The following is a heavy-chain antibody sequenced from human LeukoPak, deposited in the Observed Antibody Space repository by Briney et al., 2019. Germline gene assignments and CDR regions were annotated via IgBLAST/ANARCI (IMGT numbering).Heavy chain of an antibody. V-gene: IGHV3-21*01. Sequence: GGSLRLSCAASGFTFSSYSMNWVRQAPGKGLERVSSISSSSSYIYYADSVKGRFTISRDNAKNSLYLQMNSLRAEDTAVYYCARDGIVVVPAANYYYYGMDVWGQGTTVTVSS. CDR2: ISSSSSYI. D-gene: IGHD2-2*01. CDR1: GFTFSSYS. CDR3: ARDGIVVVPAANYYYYGMDV. J-gene: IGHJ6*02.